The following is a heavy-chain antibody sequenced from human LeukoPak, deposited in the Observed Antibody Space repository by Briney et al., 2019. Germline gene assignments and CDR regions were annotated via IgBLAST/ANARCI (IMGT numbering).Heavy chain of an antibody. Sequence: GGSLRLSCAASGFTFSDYYMSWIRQAPGKGLEWVAVISYDGSNKYYADSVKGRFTISRDNSKNTLYLQMNSLRAEDTAVYYCAKIGIQLWLGEYYFDYWGQGTLVTVSS. CDR2: ISYDGSNK. J-gene: IGHJ4*02. V-gene: IGHV3-30*18. CDR1: GFTFSDYY. CDR3: AKIGIQLWLGEYYFDY. D-gene: IGHD5-18*01.